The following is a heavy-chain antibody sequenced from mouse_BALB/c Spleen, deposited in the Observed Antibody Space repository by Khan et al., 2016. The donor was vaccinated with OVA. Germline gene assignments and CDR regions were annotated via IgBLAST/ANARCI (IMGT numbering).Heavy chain of an antibody. D-gene: IGHD3-1*01. CDR2: ITPANGNT. V-gene: IGHV14-3*02. CDR1: GFNIKDTY. CDR3: VRTAYDPRKFDD. Sequence: VQLKQSGAELVKPGASVKLSCTASGFNIKDTYTHWVKRRPEQGLEWIGRITPANGNTEYDPKFQGKATMRADPSSNTAYLQLSSLTSGDTAVYYGVRTAYDPRKFDDWGAGKTVTVAS. J-gene: IGHJ1*01.